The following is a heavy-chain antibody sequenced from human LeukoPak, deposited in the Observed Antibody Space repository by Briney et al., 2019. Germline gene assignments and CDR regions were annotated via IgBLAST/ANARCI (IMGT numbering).Heavy chain of an antibody. Sequence: ASVKVSCKASGYTFTDYYMHWVRQPPGQGREWMGWINPNSGGTKYAQKYQGMVTMTRDTSINTVYMELSRLRSDDTAVFYCAREEVIAAAGPTLDYWGEGALVSV. V-gene: IGHV1-2*02. D-gene: IGHD6-13*01. CDR1: GYTFTDYY. J-gene: IGHJ4*02. CDR2: INPNSGGT. CDR3: AREEVIAAAGPTLDY.